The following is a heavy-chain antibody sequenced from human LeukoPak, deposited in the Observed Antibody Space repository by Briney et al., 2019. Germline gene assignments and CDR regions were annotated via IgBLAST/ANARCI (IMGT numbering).Heavy chain of an antibody. Sequence: GGSLRLSCAASGFTFSSYGMHWVRQAPGKGLEWVAVIWYDGSNKYYADSVKGRFTISRDNSKNTLYLQTNSLRAEDTAVYYCAREYAGIAVARTYYYYYDMDVWGKGTTVTVSS. J-gene: IGHJ6*04. CDR3: AREYAGIAVARTYYYYYDMDV. CDR1: GFTFSSYG. V-gene: IGHV3-33*01. CDR2: IWYDGSNK. D-gene: IGHD6-19*01.